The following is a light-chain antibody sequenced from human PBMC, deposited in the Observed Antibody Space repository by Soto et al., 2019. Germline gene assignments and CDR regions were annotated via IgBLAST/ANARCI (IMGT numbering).Light chain of an antibody. CDR3: QQYDNLPYS. CDR1: QNIYIY. J-gene: IGKJ2*03. V-gene: IGKV1-33*01. CDR2: DSS. Sequence: DIQMTQSPSSLFASVGDRVSITCQASQNIYIYLNWFQRKPGRAPKLLIYDSSHLDTGVPSRFSGSGSGTEFTLTINGLQPEDVATYFCQQYDNLPYSFGQGTNLEI.